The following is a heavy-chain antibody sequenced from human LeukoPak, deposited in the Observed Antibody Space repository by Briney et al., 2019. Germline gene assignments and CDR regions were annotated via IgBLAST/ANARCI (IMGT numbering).Heavy chain of an antibody. V-gene: IGHV1-3*01. CDR2: INAGNGHT. CDR3: ARAGYSSSSSFDY. Sequence: AASVKVSCKASGFTFTNYAMQWVRQAPGQRLEWMGWINAGNGHTRYSQRFQGRVTMTRDTSTSTVYMELSSLRSEDTAVYYCARAGYSSSSSFDYWGQGTLVTVSS. CDR1: GFTFTNYA. J-gene: IGHJ4*02. D-gene: IGHD6-6*01.